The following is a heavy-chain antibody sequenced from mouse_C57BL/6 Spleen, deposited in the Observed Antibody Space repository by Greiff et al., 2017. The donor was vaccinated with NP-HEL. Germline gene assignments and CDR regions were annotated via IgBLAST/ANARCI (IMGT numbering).Heavy chain of an antibody. CDR3: ARNRGPYDAMDY. V-gene: IGHV5-17*01. Sequence: DVKLVESGGGLVKPGGSLKLSCAASGFTFSDYGMHWVRQAPEKGLEWVAYISSGSSTIYYADTVKGRFTISRDNAKNTLFLQMTSLRSEDTAMYYCARNRGPYDAMDYWGQGTSVTVSS. CDR1: GFTFSDYG. CDR2: ISSGSSTI. D-gene: IGHD3-1*01. J-gene: IGHJ4*01.